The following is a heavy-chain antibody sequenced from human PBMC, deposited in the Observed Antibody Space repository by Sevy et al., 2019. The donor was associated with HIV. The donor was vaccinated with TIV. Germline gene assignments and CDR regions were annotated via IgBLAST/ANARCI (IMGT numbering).Heavy chain of an antibody. Sequence: GGSLRLSCAASGFTFSNSGMHWVRQSPGKGLEWVATMKQDGSEKYYVDSVKGRFTISRDNAKHSLYLQMNSLRAEDTAVYYCVREGLGGFSYSLDCWGQGTLVTVSS. V-gene: IGHV3-7*01. CDR3: VREGLGGFSYSLDC. J-gene: IGHJ4*02. CDR2: MKQDGSEK. CDR1: GFTFSNSG. D-gene: IGHD5-18*01.